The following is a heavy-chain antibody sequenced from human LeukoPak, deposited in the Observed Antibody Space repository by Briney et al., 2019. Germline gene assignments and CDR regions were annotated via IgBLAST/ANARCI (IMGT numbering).Heavy chain of an antibody. D-gene: IGHD3-22*01. CDR2: IYSGGST. J-gene: IGHJ4*02. CDR3: ARLDDSGYYYAN. CDR1: GFTVSNNY. Sequence: GGSLRLSCAASGFTVSNNYMSWVRQAPGKGLEWVSVIYSGGSTYYADSVKGRFTISRDNSKNTVYLQMYNLRAEDTAVYYCARLDDSGYYYANWGQGTLVTVSS. V-gene: IGHV3-66*04.